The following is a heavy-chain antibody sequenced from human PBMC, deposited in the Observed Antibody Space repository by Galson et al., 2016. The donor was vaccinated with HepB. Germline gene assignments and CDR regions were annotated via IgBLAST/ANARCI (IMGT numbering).Heavy chain of an antibody. J-gene: IGHJ6*02. CDR2: ISGIGGYT. Sequence: SLRLSCAASGFTFSSYAMVWVRQAPGKGLEWVSIISGIGGYTSDADSVKGRFTISRDNSRNTLYLQMNSLRVKDTAVYYCARDLVYPGDYGKYYYYGMDVWGQGTTVTVSS. CDR1: GFTFSSYA. CDR3: ARDLVYPGDYGKYYYYGMDV. D-gene: IGHD4-17*01. V-gene: IGHV3-23*01.